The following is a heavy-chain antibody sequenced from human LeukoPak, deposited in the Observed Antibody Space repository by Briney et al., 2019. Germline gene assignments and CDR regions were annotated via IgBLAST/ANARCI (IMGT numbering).Heavy chain of an antibody. V-gene: IGHV3-64D*06. CDR2: INSNGGRT. CDR3: VKDLYYDNSGYYSGAFDY. Sequence: PGGSLRLSCSASGFTFKKYAMHWVRQAPGKGLEYVSAINSNGGRTYYADSVKGRFTISRDNSKNTLFLQMSSLRVEDTAVYYCVKDLYYDNSGYYSGAFDYWGQETLVTVSS. J-gene: IGHJ4*02. D-gene: IGHD3-22*01. CDR1: GFTFKKYA.